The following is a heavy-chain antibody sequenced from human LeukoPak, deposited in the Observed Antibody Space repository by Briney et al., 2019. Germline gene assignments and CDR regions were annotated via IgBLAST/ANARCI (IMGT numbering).Heavy chain of an antibody. CDR3: ARDVGHNWNYPNAFDI. CDR2: IYHSGST. V-gene: IGHV4-30-2*01. Sequence: PSQTLSLTCTVSGGSISSGGYYWSWIRQPPGKGLEWIGYIYHSGSTYYNPSLKSRVTISVDRSKNQFSLKLSSVTAADTAVYYCARDVGHNWNYPNAFDIWGQGTMVTVSS. CDR1: GGSISSGGYY. J-gene: IGHJ3*02. D-gene: IGHD1-7*01.